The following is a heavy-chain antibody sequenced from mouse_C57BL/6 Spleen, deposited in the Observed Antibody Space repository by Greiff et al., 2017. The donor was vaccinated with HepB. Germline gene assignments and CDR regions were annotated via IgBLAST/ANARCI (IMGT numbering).Heavy chain of an antibody. CDR1: GYTFTDYN. Sequence: EVQLQQSGPELVKPGASVKMSCKASGYTFTDYNMHWVKQSHGKSLEWIGYINPNNGGTSYNQKFKGKATLTANKSSSTAYMELRSLTSEDSAVYYCATPYYGNYDYAMDYWGQGTSVTVSS. CDR3: ATPYYGNYDYAMDY. V-gene: IGHV1-22*01. CDR2: INPNNGGT. J-gene: IGHJ4*01. D-gene: IGHD2-10*01.